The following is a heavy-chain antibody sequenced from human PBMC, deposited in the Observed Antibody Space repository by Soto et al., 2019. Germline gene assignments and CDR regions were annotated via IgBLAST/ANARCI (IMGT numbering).Heavy chain of an antibody. CDR3: ATDRADSSGWYNWFDP. D-gene: IGHD6-19*01. CDR1: GYTLTELS. Sequence: GASVKVSCKVSGYTLTELSMHWVRQAPGKGLEWMGGFDPEDGETIYAQKFQGRVTMTEDTSTDTAYMELSSLRSEDTAVYYCATDRADSSGWYNWFDPWGQGTLVTVSS. J-gene: IGHJ5*02. CDR2: FDPEDGET. V-gene: IGHV1-24*01.